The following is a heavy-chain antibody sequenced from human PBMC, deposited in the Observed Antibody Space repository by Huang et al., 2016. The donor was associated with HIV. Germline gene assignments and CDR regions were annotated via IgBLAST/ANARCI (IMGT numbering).Heavy chain of an antibody. CDR2: INDIGDT. CDR3: ARRPPIVRGVRSRAFDV. Sequence: QLQQWGAGLLKPSETLSLTCALYGGNFGGSYWNWIRQAPGKGLEGCVEINDIGDTTYKPALRGRVTIAVDTSKKHFSLRLISVTAADMALYFCARRPPIVRGVRSRAFDVWGQGTGVIVSS. CDR1: GGNFGGSY. J-gene: IGHJ3*01. V-gene: IGHV4-34*02. D-gene: IGHD3-10*02.